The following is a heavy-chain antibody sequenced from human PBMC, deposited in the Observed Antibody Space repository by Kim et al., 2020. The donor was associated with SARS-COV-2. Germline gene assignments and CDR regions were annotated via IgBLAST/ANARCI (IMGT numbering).Heavy chain of an antibody. CDR1: GGSFSGYY. CDR2: INHSGST. CDR3: ARGRGYYDSSGLAY. D-gene: IGHD3-22*01. Sequence: SETLSLTCAVYGGSFSGYYWSWIRQPPGKGLEWIGEINHSGSTNYNPSLKSRVTISVDTSKNKFSLKLSSVTAADTAVYYCARGRGYYDSSGLAYWGQGTLVTVSS. J-gene: IGHJ4*02. V-gene: IGHV4-34*01.